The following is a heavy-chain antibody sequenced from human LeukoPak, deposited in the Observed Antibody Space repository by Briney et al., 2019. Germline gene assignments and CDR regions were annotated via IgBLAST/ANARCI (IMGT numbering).Heavy chain of an antibody. CDR1: GFTFSSYA. CDR3: AKPLAVSGSYYNRPFDY. V-gene: IGHV3-23*01. Sequence: PGGSLRLSCAASGFTFSSYAMSWVRQAPGKGLEWVSAISGSGGSTYYADSVEGRFTISRDNSKNTLYLQMNSLRAEDTAVYYCAKPLAVSGSYYNRPFDYWGQGTLVTVSS. J-gene: IGHJ4*02. D-gene: IGHD3-10*01. CDR2: ISGSGGST.